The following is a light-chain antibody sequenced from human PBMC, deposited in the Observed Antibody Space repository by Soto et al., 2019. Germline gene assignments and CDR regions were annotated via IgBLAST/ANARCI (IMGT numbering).Light chain of an antibody. CDR1: KLGDKY. V-gene: IGLV3-1*01. CDR2: QDS. Sequence: SYELTQPPSVSVSPGQTASITCSADKLGDKYACWYQQKPGQSPVLVIYQDSKRPSGIPERFSGSNSGNTATLTISGTQAMDEADYYCQAWDSSTAGVLGGGTKVTVL. CDR3: QAWDSSTAGV. J-gene: IGLJ2*01.